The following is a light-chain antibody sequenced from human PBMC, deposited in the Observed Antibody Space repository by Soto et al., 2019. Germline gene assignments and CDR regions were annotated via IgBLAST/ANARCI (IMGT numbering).Light chain of an antibody. CDR2: GAS. V-gene: IGKV3-15*01. CDR1: QSVSSN. Sequence: EIVMTQSPATLSVSPGERVTLSCRASQSVSSNLAWYQQKSGQAPRLLIYGASTRATGIPARFSGSGSGTEFTLTINSLQSEDFAVYYCQQYNNWPPYTFGHGTRLEIK. J-gene: IGKJ2*01. CDR3: QQYNNWPPYT.